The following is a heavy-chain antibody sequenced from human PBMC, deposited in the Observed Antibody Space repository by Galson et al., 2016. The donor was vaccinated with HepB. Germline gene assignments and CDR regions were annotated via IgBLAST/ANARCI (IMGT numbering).Heavy chain of an antibody. CDR3: ARRHSASGPFDY. Sequence: SLRLSCAASGFTFSGYWMSWVRQAPGKGLEWVANIKRDGSEKYYVDSVKGRFTVSRDNAENSLYLQMNSLRADDTAIYYCARRHSASGPFDYWGRGTLVAVSS. V-gene: IGHV3-7*03. D-gene: IGHD3-9*01. CDR2: IKRDGSEK. CDR1: GFTFSGYW. J-gene: IGHJ2*01.